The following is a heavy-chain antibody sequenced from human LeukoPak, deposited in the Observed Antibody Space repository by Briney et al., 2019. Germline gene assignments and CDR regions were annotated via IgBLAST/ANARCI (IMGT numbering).Heavy chain of an antibody. D-gene: IGHD5-24*01. J-gene: IGHJ4*02. CDR2: IYYSGST. CDR1: GGSISCSSYY. Sequence: SETLSLTCTVSGGSISCSSYYWGWIRQPPGKGLEWIGSIYYSGSTYYNPSLKSRVTISVDTSKNQFSLKLSSVTAADTAVYYCAGVATILRYFDYWGQGTLVTVSS. V-gene: IGHV4-39*07. CDR3: AGVATILRYFDY.